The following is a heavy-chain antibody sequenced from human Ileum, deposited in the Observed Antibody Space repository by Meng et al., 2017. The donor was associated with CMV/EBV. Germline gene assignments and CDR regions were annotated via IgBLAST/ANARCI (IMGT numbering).Heavy chain of an antibody. Sequence: SCAPSGFTFSSYWMHWVRQARGKGLVWVSLINSDGSSTSYADSVQGRFTISRDNAKNTLFLQMNSLRDDDTAVYYCASLGSSSTFDIWGQGTMVTVSS. CDR3: ASLGSSSTFDI. D-gene: IGHD6-6*01. CDR2: INSDGSST. V-gene: IGHV3-74*01. J-gene: IGHJ3*02. CDR1: GFTFSSYW.